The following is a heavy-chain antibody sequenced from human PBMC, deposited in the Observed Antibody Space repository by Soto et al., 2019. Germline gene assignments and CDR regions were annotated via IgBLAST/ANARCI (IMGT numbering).Heavy chain of an antibody. D-gene: IGHD3-9*01. CDR2: IYYSGST. Sequence: SETLSLTCTVSGGSISSGGYYWSWIRQHPGKGLEWIGYIYYSGSTYYNPSLKSRVTISVDTSKNQFSLKLSSVTAADTAVYYCARSGGHYDILTAFDYCGQGTLVTVSS. CDR1: GGSISSGGYY. V-gene: IGHV4-31*03. CDR3: ARSGGHYDILTAFDY. J-gene: IGHJ4*02.